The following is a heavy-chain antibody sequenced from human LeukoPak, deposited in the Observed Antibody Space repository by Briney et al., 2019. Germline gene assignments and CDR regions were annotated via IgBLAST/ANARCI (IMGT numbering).Heavy chain of an antibody. Sequence: GRSLRLSCAASGFTFSSYDMHWVRQAPGKGLEWVAVISYDGSNKYYADSVKGRFTISRDNSKNTLYLQMNSMRAEDTAVYYCAKEGYSSGWSKDAFDIWGQGTMVTVSS. J-gene: IGHJ3*02. D-gene: IGHD6-19*01. V-gene: IGHV3-30*18. CDR2: ISYDGSNK. CDR3: AKEGYSSGWSKDAFDI. CDR1: GFTFSSYD.